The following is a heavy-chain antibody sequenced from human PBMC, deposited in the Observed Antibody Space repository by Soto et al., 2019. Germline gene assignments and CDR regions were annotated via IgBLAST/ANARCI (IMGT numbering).Heavy chain of an antibody. Sequence: SETLSLTCTVSGASISRYYWSWIRQPPGKGLEWIGYIYYSGSTYYNPSLKSRVTISLDTSENQFSLKLTSVTAADTAMYYCARARDGYNSVDYWGQGTLVTVSS. D-gene: IGHD5-12*01. J-gene: IGHJ4*02. CDR3: ARARDGYNSVDY. V-gene: IGHV4-59*06. CDR1: GASISRYY. CDR2: IYYSGST.